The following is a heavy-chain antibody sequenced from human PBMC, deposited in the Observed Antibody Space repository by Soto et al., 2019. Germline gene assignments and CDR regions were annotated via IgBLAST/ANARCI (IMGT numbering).Heavy chain of an antibody. D-gene: IGHD3-10*01. J-gene: IGHJ5*02. V-gene: IGHV3-21*01. CDR2: ISSSSSYI. CDR1: GFTFSSYS. CDR3: ARNPSRTMVRGNWFDP. Sequence: PGGSLRLSCAASGFTFSSYSMNWVRQAPGKGLEWVSSISSSSSYIYYADSVKGRFTISRDNAKNSLYLQMNSLRAEDTAVYYCARNPSRTMVRGNWFDPWGQGTLVTVSS.